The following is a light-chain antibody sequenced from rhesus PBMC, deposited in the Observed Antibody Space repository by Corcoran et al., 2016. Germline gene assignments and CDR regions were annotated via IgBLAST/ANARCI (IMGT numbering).Light chain of an antibody. Sequence: DIQMTQSPSSLSASVGDTVTITCRASQSISSWLDWFQQKPGKAPKLLIYKASSLQTGVPSRFSGSGSGTDFTLTSSSLQPEDFATYYCQQYDDLPYSFGQGTKVEIK. CDR3: QQYDDLPYS. V-gene: IGKV1-22*01. CDR1: QSISSW. J-gene: IGKJ2*01. CDR2: KAS.